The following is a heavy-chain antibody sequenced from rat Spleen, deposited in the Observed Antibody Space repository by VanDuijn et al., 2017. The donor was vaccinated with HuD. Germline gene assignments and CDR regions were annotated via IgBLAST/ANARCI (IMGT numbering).Heavy chain of an antibody. Sequence: EVQLVESGGGLVQPGRSLKLSCVASGFTFSDYAMAWVRQAPKKGLEWVASISTGGGNTYYRDSVKGRFTISRDNAKNTLYLQMDSLRSEDTATYYCAKDMHYFDYWGQGVMVTVSS. J-gene: IGHJ2*01. CDR3: AKDMHYFDY. V-gene: IGHV5S23*01. CDR2: ISTGGGNT. CDR1: GFTFSDYA.